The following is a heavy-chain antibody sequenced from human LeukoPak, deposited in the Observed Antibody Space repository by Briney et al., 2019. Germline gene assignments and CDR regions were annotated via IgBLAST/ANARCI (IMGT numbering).Heavy chain of an antibody. D-gene: IGHD4-17*01. Sequence: SETLSLTCDVSGDSISSGDYFWSWIRQPPGKGLEWIGYIYHSGSAHYNPSLKSRVTISVDTSKNQFSLVVGSVTAADTAVCYCAREVIMVTTSSDAFDMLGQGTMVTVSS. J-gene: IGHJ3*02. CDR1: GDSISSGDYF. CDR2: IYHSGSA. V-gene: IGHV4-30-4*01. CDR3: AREVIMVTTSSDAFDM.